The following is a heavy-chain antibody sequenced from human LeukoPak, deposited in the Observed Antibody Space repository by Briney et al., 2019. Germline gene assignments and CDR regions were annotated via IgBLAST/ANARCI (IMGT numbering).Heavy chain of an antibody. V-gene: IGHV3-30*04. Sequence: GRSLRLSCAASGFTFSSYAMHWVRQAPGKGLEWVAVISYDGSNKYYADSVKGRFTISRDNSKNTLYLQMNSLRAEDTAVYYCARDRGAEADLQDYFDYWGQGTLVTVSS. J-gene: IGHJ4*02. CDR2: ISYDGSNK. D-gene: IGHD6-13*01. CDR3: ARDRGAEADLQDYFDY. CDR1: GFTFSSYA.